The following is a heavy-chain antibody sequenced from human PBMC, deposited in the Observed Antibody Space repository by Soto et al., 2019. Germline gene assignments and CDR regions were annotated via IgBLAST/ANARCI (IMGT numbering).Heavy chain of an antibody. D-gene: IGHD1-26*01. V-gene: IGHV4-59*08. Sequence: SETLSLTCTVSGGSISSYYWSWIRQPPGKGLEWIGYIYYSGSTNYNPSLKSRVTISVDTSKNQFSLKLSSVTAADTAVYYCARITSYSGSYQYYFDYWGQGTLVTVSS. CDR3: ARITSYSGSYQYYFDY. J-gene: IGHJ4*02. CDR2: IYYSGST. CDR1: GGSISSYY.